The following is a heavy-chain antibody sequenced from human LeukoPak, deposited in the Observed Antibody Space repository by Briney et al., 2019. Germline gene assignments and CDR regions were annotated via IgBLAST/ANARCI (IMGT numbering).Heavy chain of an antibody. V-gene: IGHV3-64D*06. CDR1: GFTFSNFG. CDR3: VKEHCSSTSCFYFDY. Sequence: GGSLRLFCSASGFTFSNFGMHWVRQAAGKGLEYVSAISGNGGSTHYADSVKGRFTISRDNSKNTWYLQMTSLKAEDTAVDYCVKEHCSSTSCFYFDYWGQGTLVTVSS. J-gene: IGHJ4*02. D-gene: IGHD2-2*01. CDR2: ISGNGGST.